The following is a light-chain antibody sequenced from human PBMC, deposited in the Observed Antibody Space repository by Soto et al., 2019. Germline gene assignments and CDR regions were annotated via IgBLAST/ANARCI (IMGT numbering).Light chain of an antibody. V-gene: IGKV1-39*01. J-gene: IGKJ5*01. Sequence: DIHMTQSPSSLSASVGDRFTITCGASQSISSYLNWYQQKPGKAPKLLIYAASSLQSGVPSRFSGSGSGTDFTLTISSLQPEDFATYYCQQSYSNPPTFGQGTRLEIK. CDR1: QSISSY. CDR2: AAS. CDR3: QQSYSNPPT.